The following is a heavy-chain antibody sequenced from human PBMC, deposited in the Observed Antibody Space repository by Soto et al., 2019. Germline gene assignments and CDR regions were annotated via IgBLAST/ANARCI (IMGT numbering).Heavy chain of an antibody. V-gene: IGHV1-18*01. J-gene: IGHJ5*02. CDR1: GYTFFNYG. CDR2: ISGYNGNT. CDR3: ARKSSRSSWFDP. D-gene: IGHD3-10*01. Sequence: ASVKVSCKASGYTFFNYGISWVRQAPGQGLEWMGWISGYNGNTNYAQKFQARVTMTTHTSTTTAYMELRSLRSDDAAFYYWARKSSRSSWFDPWGQGTLVTVSS.